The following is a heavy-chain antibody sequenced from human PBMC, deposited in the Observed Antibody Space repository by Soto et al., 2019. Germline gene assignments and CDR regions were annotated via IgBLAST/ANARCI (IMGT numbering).Heavy chain of an antibody. CDR2: INHSGST. CDR1: GGSFSGYY. J-gene: IGHJ6*03. D-gene: IGHD2-2*01. CDR3: ARGYCSSTSCLTGPGYYYYYMDV. V-gene: IGHV4-34*01. Sequence: QVQLQQWGAGLLKPSETLSLTCAVYGGSFSGYYWSWIRQPPGKGLEWRWEINHSGSTNYNPSLKSRVTLSVDTSNNQFSLQLISVTAADTAVYYCARGYCSSTSCLTGPGYYYYYMDVWGNGTSVTVSS.